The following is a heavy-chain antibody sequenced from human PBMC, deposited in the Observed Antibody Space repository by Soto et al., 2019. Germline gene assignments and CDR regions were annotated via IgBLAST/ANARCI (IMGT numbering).Heavy chain of an antibody. J-gene: IGHJ5*02. CDR2: IYWNDDK. CDR3: AHSSLNTLVHYYDCFLVWLCPRWFEP. V-gene: IGHV2-5*01. CDR1: GFSLSTSGVG. Sequence: QITLKESGPTLVKPTQTLTLTCTFSGFSLSTSGVGVGWIRQPPGKALEWLALIYWNDDKRYSPSLKSRLSSPKVTSKNQVVLTMTNIATVDTATYYCAHSSLNTLVHYYDCFLVWLCPRWFEPCGQGTLVTVSS. D-gene: IGHD3-3*01.